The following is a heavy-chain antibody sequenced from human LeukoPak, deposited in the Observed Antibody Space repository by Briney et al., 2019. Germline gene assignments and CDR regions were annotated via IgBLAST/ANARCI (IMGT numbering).Heavy chain of an antibody. CDR3: ARPKYLGYCSSTSCYSAFDI. J-gene: IGHJ3*02. D-gene: IGHD2-2*02. Sequence: GASVKVSCKASGGTFSSYAISWVRQAPGQGLEWMGGIIPIFGTANYAQKFQGRVTITTDESTSTAYMELRSLRSDDTAVYYCARPKYLGYCSSTSCYSAFDIWGQGTMVTVSS. CDR1: GGTFSSYA. V-gene: IGHV1-69*05. CDR2: IIPIFGTA.